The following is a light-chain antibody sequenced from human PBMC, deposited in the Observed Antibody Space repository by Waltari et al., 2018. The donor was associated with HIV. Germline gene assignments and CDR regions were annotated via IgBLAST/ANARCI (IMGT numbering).Light chain of an antibody. CDR3: GTWDSSLRAVV. V-gene: IGLV1-51*01. CDR1: SSTIGNHY. Sequence: QSVLTQPPSVPAAPGQKVSIPCSGSSSTIGNHYVSWYQQFPGTAPKLLIYDNNKRPSGIPDRFSGSKSGTSATLGVTGLQTGDEADYYCGTWDSSLRAVVFGGGTKLTVL. J-gene: IGLJ2*01. CDR2: DNN.